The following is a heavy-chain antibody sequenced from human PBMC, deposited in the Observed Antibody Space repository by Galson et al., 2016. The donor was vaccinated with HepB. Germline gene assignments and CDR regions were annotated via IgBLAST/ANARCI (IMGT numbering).Heavy chain of an antibody. Sequence: SLRLSCAASGFTFTYYEMNWVRQAPGKGLEWVSYISGSGNNKYYADSVRGRFTVSGDNARNSVYLLMNSLRAEDTAIYYCARDIRSDLRSVLRPMAGLVVFYGLDVWGQGTTVTVSS. CDR3: ARDIRSDLRSVLRPMAGLVVFYGLDV. J-gene: IGHJ6*02. CDR1: GFTFTYYE. V-gene: IGHV3-48*03. CDR2: ISGSGNNK. D-gene: IGHD3-3*01.